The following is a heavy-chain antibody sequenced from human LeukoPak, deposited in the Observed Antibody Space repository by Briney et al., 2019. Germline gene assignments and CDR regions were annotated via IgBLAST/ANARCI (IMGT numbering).Heavy chain of an antibody. Sequence: SXXXXRQAPXXGXEWVSSISSSSSYIYYADSVKGRFTISRDNAKNSLYLQMNSLRAEDTAVYYCARVSRSGSSWYWFDPWGQGTLVTVSS. CDR1: S. CDR3: ARVSRSGSSWYWFDP. J-gene: IGHJ5*02. D-gene: IGHD6-13*01. CDR2: ISSSSSYI. V-gene: IGHV3-21*01.